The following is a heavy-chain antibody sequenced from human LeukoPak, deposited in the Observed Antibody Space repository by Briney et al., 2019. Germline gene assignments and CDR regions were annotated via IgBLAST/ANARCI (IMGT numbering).Heavy chain of an antibody. D-gene: IGHD2-2*01. CDR3: ARDVSSTKGDY. J-gene: IGHJ4*02. V-gene: IGHV4-30-2*01. CDR1: GGSISSGGYY. CDR2: IYHSGST. Sequence: NPSETLSLTCTVSGGSISSGGYYWSWIRQPPGKGLEWIGYIYHSGSTYYNPSLKSRVTISVDRSKNQFSPKLSSVTAADTAVYYCARDVSSTKGDYWGQGTLVTVSS.